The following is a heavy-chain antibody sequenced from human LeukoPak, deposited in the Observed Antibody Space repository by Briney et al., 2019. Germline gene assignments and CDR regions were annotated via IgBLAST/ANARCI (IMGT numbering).Heavy chain of an antibody. CDR2: IYYSGST. V-gene: IGHV4-39*07. J-gene: IGHJ3*02. CDR1: GGSISSSSYY. D-gene: IGHD3-22*01. Sequence: SETLSLTCTVSGGSISSSSYYWGWIRQPPGKGLEWIGSIYYSGSTYYNPSLKSRVTISVDKSKNQSSLKLSSVTAADTAVYYCARLSTYYYDSSGYAGDAFDIWGQGTMVTVSS. CDR3: ARLSTYYYDSSGYAGDAFDI.